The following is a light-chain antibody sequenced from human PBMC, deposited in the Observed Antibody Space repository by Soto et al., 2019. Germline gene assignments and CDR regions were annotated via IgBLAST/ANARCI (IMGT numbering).Light chain of an antibody. V-gene: IGKV4-1*01. CDR1: QSVLFRSNNKNY. CDR3: QQYYSTPTWT. Sequence: DIVMTQSPDSLAVSLGERATINCKSSQSVLFRSNNKNYLAWYQQKPGQPPKLLIYWASTRESGVPDRFSDSGSGTDFTLTISSLQAEDVAVYYCQQYYSTPTWTFGQGTKVEIK. CDR2: WAS. J-gene: IGKJ1*01.